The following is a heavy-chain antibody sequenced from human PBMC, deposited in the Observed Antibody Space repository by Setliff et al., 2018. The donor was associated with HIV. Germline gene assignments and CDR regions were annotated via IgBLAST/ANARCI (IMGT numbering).Heavy chain of an antibody. CDR1: GFTFSDYY. J-gene: IGHJ4*02. CDR3: ARLRINDF. Sequence: GGSLRLSCAASGFTFSDYYMSWIRQAPGKGLEWISYISSSGSNIYYTDSVKGRFTISRDNTKNSLYLQMDGLRVEDTAVYYCARLRINDFWGQGTPVTVSS. V-gene: IGHV3-11*04. CDR2: ISSSGSNI.